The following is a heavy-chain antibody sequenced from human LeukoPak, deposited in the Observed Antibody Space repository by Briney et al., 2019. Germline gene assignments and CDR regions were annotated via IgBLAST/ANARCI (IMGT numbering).Heavy chain of an antibody. V-gene: IGHV4-4*02. CDR3: ARASTTVWAFDI. CDR1: GGSISSSNW. CDR2: IYHSGST. Sequence: SETLSLTCAVSGGSISSSNWWSWVRQPPGKGLEWIGEIYHSGSTNYNPPLKSRVTISVDKSKNQFSLKLSSVTAADTAVYYCARASTTVWAFDIWGQGTMVTVSS. J-gene: IGHJ3*02. D-gene: IGHD4-17*01.